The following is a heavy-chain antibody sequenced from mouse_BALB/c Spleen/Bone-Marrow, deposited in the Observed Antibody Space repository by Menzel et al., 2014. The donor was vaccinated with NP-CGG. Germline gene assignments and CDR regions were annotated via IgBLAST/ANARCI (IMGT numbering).Heavy chain of an antibody. CDR2: IWAGGST. CDR3: ARDRDYGNYGWFAY. Sequence: VKVVESGPGLVAPSQSLSITCTVSGFSLXSYGVHWVRQPPGKGLEWLGVIWAGGSTNYNSALMSRLSISKDNSKSQVFLKMNSLQTDDTAMYYCARDRDYGNYGWFAYWGQGTLVTVSA. D-gene: IGHD2-1*01. V-gene: IGHV2-9*02. CDR1: GFSLXSYG. J-gene: IGHJ3*01.